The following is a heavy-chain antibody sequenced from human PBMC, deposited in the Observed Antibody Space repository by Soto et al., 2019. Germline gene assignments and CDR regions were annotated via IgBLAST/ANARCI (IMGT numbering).Heavy chain of an antibody. V-gene: IGHV4-59*01. CDR3: ARVEVNWFDP. CDR1: GGSISSYY. Sequence: SDTLCLTCTVYGGSISSYYWSWIRQPPGKGLEWIGYIYYSGSTNYNPSLKSRVTISVDTSKNQFSLKLSSVTAADTAVYYCARVEVNWFDPWGQGTLVTVSS. CDR2: IYYSGST. J-gene: IGHJ5*02.